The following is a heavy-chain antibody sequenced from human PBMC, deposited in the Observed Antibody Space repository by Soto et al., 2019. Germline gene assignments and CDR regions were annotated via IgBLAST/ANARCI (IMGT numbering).Heavy chain of an antibody. Sequence: XVSLRLSCVASGFTFSSYAMSWVRQVPGKGLEWVSTISDAAGSAYYVDSVKGRFTISRDNSKKTLYLQMNSLRAEDSAVYYCATPYSGKIGDAPDLWGPGTMVTVSS. CDR1: GFTFSSYA. CDR3: ATPYSGKIGDAPDL. D-gene: IGHD1-26*01. CDR2: ISDAAGSA. V-gene: IGHV3-23*01. J-gene: IGHJ3*01.